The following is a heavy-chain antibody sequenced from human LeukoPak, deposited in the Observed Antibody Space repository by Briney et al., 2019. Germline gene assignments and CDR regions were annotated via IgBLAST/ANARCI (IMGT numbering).Heavy chain of an antibody. Sequence: SETLSLTCAVYGGSFSGYYWSWIRQPPGKGLEWIGEINHSGSTNYNPSLKSRVTISVDTSKNQFSLKLSSVTAAGTAVYYCARGQILQYWGQGTLVTVSS. V-gene: IGHV4-34*01. CDR2: INHSGST. D-gene: IGHD2-15*01. CDR1: GGSFSGYY. CDR3: ARGQILQY. J-gene: IGHJ4*02.